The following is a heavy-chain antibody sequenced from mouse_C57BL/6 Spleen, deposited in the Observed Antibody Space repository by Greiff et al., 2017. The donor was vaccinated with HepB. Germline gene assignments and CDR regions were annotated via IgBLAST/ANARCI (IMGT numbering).Heavy chain of an antibody. Sequence: QVQLQQPGAELVKPGASVKLSCKASGYTFTSYWMHWVKQRPGQGLEWIGMIHPNSGSTNYNEKFKSKATLTVDKSSSTAYMQLSSLTSEDSAVYYCARRDYYGSSYLFDYCGQGTTLTVSP. CDR2: IHPNSGST. V-gene: IGHV1-64*01. D-gene: IGHD1-1*01. CDR1: GYTFTSYW. CDR3: ARRDYYGSSYLFDY. J-gene: IGHJ2*01.